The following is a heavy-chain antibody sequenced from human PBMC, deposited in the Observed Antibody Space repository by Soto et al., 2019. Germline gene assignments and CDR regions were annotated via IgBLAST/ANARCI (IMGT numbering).Heavy chain of an antibody. Sequence: EVQLLESGGGLVQPGGSLRLSCAASGFTFSSYAMSWVRQAPGKGLEWVSAISGSGGRTYYADYVRGRFTISRDNSKNTLYLQMNSLRAEDTAVYYCAKATYGYGYPYYYYGMDVWGQGTTVTVSS. J-gene: IGHJ6*02. CDR2: ISGSGGRT. CDR3: AKATYGYGYPYYYYGMDV. V-gene: IGHV3-23*01. CDR1: GFTFSSYA. D-gene: IGHD5-18*01.